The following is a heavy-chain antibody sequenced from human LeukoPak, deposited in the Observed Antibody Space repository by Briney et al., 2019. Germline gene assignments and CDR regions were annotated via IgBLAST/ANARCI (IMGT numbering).Heavy chain of an antibody. V-gene: IGHV4-59*08. J-gene: IGHJ6*02. CDR2: IYYSGST. Sequence: ASETLSLTCTVSGGSISTYYWSWIRQSPGKGLEWIGYIYYSGSTNDNPSLKSRVNISVDTSKNQFSLKLSSVTAADTAVYYCARHETYYYGMDVWGQGTTVTVSS. CDR3: ARHETYYYGMDV. CDR1: GGSISTYY.